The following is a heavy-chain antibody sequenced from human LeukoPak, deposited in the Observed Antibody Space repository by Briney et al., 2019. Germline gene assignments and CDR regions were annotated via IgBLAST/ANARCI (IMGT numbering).Heavy chain of an antibody. CDR3: ATVAVIRGVTYFDY. Sequence: SETLSLTCTVSGGSISSYYWSWIRQPPGKGLEWIAYLFYSGSTDYNPSLESRATISVDTPKNHFSLKLRSVTAADTAVYYCATVAVIRGVTYFDYWGQGTLVTVSS. CDR2: LFYSGST. D-gene: IGHD6-19*01. J-gene: IGHJ4*02. V-gene: IGHV4-59*01. CDR1: GGSISSYY.